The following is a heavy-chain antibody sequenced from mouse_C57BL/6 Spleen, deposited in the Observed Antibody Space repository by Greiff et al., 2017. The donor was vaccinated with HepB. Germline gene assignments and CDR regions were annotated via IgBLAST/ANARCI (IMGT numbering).Heavy chain of an antibody. V-gene: IGHV1-55*01. D-gene: IGHD3-1*01. Sequence: QVQLQQPGAELVKPGASVKMSCKASGYTFTSYWITWVKQRPGQGLVWIGDIYPGSGSTNYNEKFKSKATLTVDTSSSTAYMQLSSLTAEDSAVYYCARSGYVNYYAMDYWGQGTSVTVSS. CDR1: GYTFTSYW. CDR3: ARSGYVNYYAMDY. J-gene: IGHJ4*01. CDR2: IYPGSGST.